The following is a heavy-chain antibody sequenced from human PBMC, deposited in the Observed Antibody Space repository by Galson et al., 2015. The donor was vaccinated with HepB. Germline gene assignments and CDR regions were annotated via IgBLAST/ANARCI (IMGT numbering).Heavy chain of an antibody. D-gene: IGHD2-15*01. J-gene: IGHJ6*02. Sequence: SLRLSCAASGFTFSSYSMNWVRQAPGKGLEWVSYISSSSSTIYYADSVKGRFTISRDNAKNSLYLQMNSLRAEDTAVYYCARDWSVGCSGGSRSYYYGMDVWGQGTTVTVSS. CDR1: GFTFSSYS. V-gene: IGHV3-48*01. CDR2: ISSSSSTI. CDR3: ARDWSVGCSGGSRSYYYGMDV.